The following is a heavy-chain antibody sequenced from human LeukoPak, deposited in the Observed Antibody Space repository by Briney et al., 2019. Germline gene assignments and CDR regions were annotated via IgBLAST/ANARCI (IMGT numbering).Heavy chain of an antibody. CDR2: IYTSGST. D-gene: IGHD4-17*01. V-gene: IGHV4-4*07. J-gene: IGHJ3*02. Sequence: SETLPLTCTVPGGYISSSYCSWVRQPAGKGLEWIGRIYTSGSTNYNPSLKSRVTMSVDTSKNQFSLKLSSVTAADPAVYYCARNRPDDYGHFRDAFDIWGQGTMVTVSS. CDR1: GGYISSSY. CDR3: ARNRPDDYGHFRDAFDI.